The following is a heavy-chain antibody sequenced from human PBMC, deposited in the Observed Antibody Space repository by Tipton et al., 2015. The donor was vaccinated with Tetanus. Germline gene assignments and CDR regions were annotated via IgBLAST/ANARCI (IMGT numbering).Heavy chain of an antibody. D-gene: IGHD3-16*01. CDR2: TYFRSKWFT. CDR3: ARGGGGPPFDS. V-gene: IGHV6-1*01. CDR1: GDRVSSNSVA. Sequence: GLVKPSQTLSLTCAISGDRVSSNSVAWNWTRQSPSRGLEWLGRTYFRSKWFTDFAPSVKSRITIEPDTSKNQFFLQLHSVTPDDTAVYFCARGGGGPPFDSWGQGTLVTVSS. J-gene: IGHJ4*02.